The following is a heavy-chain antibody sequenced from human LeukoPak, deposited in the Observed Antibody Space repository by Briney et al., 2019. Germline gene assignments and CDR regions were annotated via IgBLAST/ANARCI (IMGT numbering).Heavy chain of an antibody. Sequence: PGGSLRLSCAASGFTFSSYGMHWVRQASGKGLEWVAVIWYDGSNKYYADSVKGRFTISRDNSKNTLYLQMNSLRAEDTAVYYCARDHNYAFDNWGQGTLVSVAS. CDR1: GFTFSSYG. J-gene: IGHJ4*02. V-gene: IGHV3-33*01. CDR3: ARDHNYAFDN. CDR2: IWYDGSNK. D-gene: IGHD1-1*01.